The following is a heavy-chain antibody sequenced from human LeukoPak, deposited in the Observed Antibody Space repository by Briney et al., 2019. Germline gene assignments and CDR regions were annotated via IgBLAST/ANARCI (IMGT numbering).Heavy chain of an antibody. CDR2: IIPILGIA. D-gene: IGHD4-17*01. J-gene: IGHJ6*02. Sequence: SVKVSCKASGGTFSSYAISWVRQAPGQGLEWMGRIIPILGIASYAQKFQGRVTITADKSTSTAYMGLSSLRSEDTAVYYCARGVAGDYYYYGMDVWGQGTTVTVSS. CDR1: GGTFSSYA. CDR3: ARGVAGDYYYYGMDV. V-gene: IGHV1-69*04.